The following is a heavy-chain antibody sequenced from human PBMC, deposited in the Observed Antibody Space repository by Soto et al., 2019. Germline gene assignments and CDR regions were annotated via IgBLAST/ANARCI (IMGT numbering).Heavy chain of an antibody. D-gene: IGHD3-10*01. CDR2: IKQDGSEK. CDR1: GFTFSSYW. J-gene: IGHJ6*02. Sequence: GGSLRLSCAASGFTFSSYWMSWVRQAPGKGLEWVANIKQDGSEKYYVDSVKGRFTISRDNAKNSPYLQMNSLRAEDTAVYYCARDGAGYYGSGSYYFFSYYGMDVWGQGTTVTVSS. CDR3: ARDGAGYYGSGSYYFFSYYGMDV. V-gene: IGHV3-7*01.